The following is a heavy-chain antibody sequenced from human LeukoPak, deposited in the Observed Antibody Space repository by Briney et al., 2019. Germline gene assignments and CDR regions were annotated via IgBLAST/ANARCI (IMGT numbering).Heavy chain of an antibody. CDR2: INPSGGST. Sequence: ASVQVSCKASGYTFTSYYMHWVRQAPGQGLEWMGIINPSGGSTSYAQKFQGRVTMTRDTSTSTVYMELSSLRSEDTAVYYCARETLRFTRFDPWGQGTLVTVSS. D-gene: IGHD4-17*01. V-gene: IGHV1-46*01. CDR1: GYTFTSYY. CDR3: ARETLRFTRFDP. J-gene: IGHJ5*02.